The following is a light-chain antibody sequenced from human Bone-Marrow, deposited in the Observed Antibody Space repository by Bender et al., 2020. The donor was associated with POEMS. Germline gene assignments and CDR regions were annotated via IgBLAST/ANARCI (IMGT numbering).Light chain of an antibody. CDR2: DVT. CDR3: CSYAGSNNVV. J-gene: IGLJ2*01. Sequence: QSALTQPASVSGSPGQSITMSCSGTSSDVGAYNYVSWYQYHPGKAPKLMIFDVTKRPSGVPDRFSASKSGNTASLTVSGLQAEDEADYYCCSYAGSNNVVCGGGTKLTVL. CDR1: SSDVGAYNY. V-gene: IGLV2-8*01.